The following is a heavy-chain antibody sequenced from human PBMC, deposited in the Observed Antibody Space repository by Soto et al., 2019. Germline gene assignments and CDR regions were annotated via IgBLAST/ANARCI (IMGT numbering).Heavy chain of an antibody. CDR3: ARDVDRTSHLNWFDP. J-gene: IGHJ5*02. V-gene: IGHV3-30*03. CDR1: GVTFSSFG. D-gene: IGHD3-22*01. CDR2: ISYDGSDK. Sequence: PGGSLRLSCAASGVTFSSFGMHWVRQAPDKGLQWVAVISYDGSDKYYADSVKGRFTISRDDSTNTMYLQMNSLRPEDTAVYYCARDVDRTSHLNWFDPWGQGVMVTV.